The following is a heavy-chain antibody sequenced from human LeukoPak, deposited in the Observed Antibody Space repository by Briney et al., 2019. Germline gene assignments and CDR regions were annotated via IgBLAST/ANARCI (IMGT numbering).Heavy chain of an antibody. CDR2: IYYSGST. Sequence: SETLSLTCTVSGASISSYYWSWVRQPPGKGLEWIGYIYYSGSTNYNPSLKSRVTISVDTSKNQFSLKLSSVTAADTAVYYCARDPHSSSWYGFDPWGQGTLVTVSS. D-gene: IGHD6-13*01. V-gene: IGHV4-59*01. CDR1: GASISSYY. J-gene: IGHJ5*02. CDR3: ARDPHSSSWYGFDP.